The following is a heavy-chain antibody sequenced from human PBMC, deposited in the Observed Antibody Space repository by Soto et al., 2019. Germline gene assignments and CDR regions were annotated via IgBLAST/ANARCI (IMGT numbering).Heavy chain of an antibody. CDR1: GFTFRRCG. Sequence: EVQLLESGGGLVQPGASLRLSCEASGFTFRRCGMSWVRQAPGKGLEWASTISESGGRTYYADSVKGRFTISRDNSKNTLYLQMNSLRAEDTAVYYCTKTREGGEGIDYWGQGTLVTVSS. D-gene: IGHD3-16*01. CDR2: ISESGGRT. V-gene: IGHV3-23*01. CDR3: TKTREGGEGIDY. J-gene: IGHJ4*02.